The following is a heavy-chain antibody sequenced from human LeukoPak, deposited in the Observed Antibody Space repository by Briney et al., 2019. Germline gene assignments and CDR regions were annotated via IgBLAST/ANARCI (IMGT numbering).Heavy chain of an antibody. CDR1: GYSISSGYY. Sequence: PSETLSLTCTVSGYSISSGYYWGWIRQPPGKGLEWIGSIYHSGSTYYNPSLKSRVTISVDTSKNQFSLKLSSVTAADTAVYYCATLDDYGDYALSAWGQGTLVTVSS. V-gene: IGHV4-38-2*02. D-gene: IGHD4-17*01. CDR2: IYHSGST. CDR3: ATLDDYGDYALSA. J-gene: IGHJ5*02.